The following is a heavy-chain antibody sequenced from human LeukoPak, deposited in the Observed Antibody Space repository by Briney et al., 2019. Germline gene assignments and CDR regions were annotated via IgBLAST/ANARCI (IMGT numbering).Heavy chain of an antibody. V-gene: IGHV1-18*01. CDR3: ARDSIAVAGPSPFDY. J-gene: IGHJ4*02. D-gene: IGHD6-19*01. CDR1: GYTFTSYG. CDR2: ISAYNGNT. Sequence: ASVKVSCKASGYTFTSYGISWVRQAPGQGLEWMGWISAYNGNTNYAQKLQGRVTMTTDTSKRKAYMELRSLRSDDPAVYYCARDSIAVAGPSPFDYWGQGTLVTVSS.